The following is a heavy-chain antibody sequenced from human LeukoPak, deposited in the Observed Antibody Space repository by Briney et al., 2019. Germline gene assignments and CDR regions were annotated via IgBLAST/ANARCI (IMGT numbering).Heavy chain of an antibody. CDR2: ISTYNGNT. J-gene: IGHJ6*03. CDR3: ARDPWELSDYYYYMDV. CDR1: GYTFTTYA. Sequence: GASVKVSCKASGYTFTTYAITWVRQAPGQGLEWMGWISTYNGNTNYAQKLQGRVTMTTDTSTSTAYMELRSLRSDDTAVYYCARDPWELSDYYYYMDVWGKGTTVTVSS. D-gene: IGHD1-26*01. V-gene: IGHV1-18*01.